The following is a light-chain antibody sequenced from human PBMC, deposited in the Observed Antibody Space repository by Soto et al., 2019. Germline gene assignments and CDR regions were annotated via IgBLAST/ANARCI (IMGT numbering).Light chain of an antibody. CDR2: DVS. V-gene: IGKV3-11*01. CDR1: QSVRTY. CDR3: QQRSSWRLT. J-gene: IGKJ4*01. Sequence: EIVLTQPPATLSLSPGEIATLSCRASQSVRTYLAWYQHNPGQAPRLLIHDVSDRATSIPARFSGSGLGTDITLTISSLEPEDFSVYYCQQRSSWRLTFVGGNKV.